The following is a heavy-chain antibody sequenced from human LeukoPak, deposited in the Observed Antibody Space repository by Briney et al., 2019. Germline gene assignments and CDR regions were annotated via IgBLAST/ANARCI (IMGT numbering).Heavy chain of an antibody. V-gene: IGHV3-53*01. Sequence: GGSLRLSCAASGFTVSSNYMSWVRQAPGKGLEWVSVIYSGGSTYYADSVKGRFTISRDNSKNTLYLQMNSLRAEDTAVYYCARSIPYGTTWYGRSDYWGQGTLVTVSS. J-gene: IGHJ4*02. CDR3: ARSIPYGTTWYGRSDY. CDR2: IYSGGST. CDR1: GFTVSSNY. D-gene: IGHD6-13*01.